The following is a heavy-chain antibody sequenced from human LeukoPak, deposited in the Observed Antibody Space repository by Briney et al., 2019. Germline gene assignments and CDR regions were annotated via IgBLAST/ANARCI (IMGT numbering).Heavy chain of an antibody. Sequence: GGSLRLSCAASGFIFSNYAMSWVRQAPGKGPEWVSGISGGGGGTYYADSVRGRFTISRANSKNTLYLQMKSLRVDDTAVYYCAKSVEHSNYRKFHDWGQGTLVTVSS. CDR3: AKSVEHSNYRKFHD. V-gene: IGHV3-23*01. CDR1: GFIFSNYA. CDR2: ISGGGGGT. D-gene: IGHD4-11*01. J-gene: IGHJ4*02.